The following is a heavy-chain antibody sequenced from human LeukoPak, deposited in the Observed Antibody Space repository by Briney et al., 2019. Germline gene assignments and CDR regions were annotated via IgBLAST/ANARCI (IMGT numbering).Heavy chain of an antibody. CDR3: ASATFYYDNSGRALDY. D-gene: IGHD3-22*01. V-gene: IGHV3-21*01. CDR2: INSRSSQI. Sequence: GGSLRPSCAASGLTFSTYSMNWVRQAPGKGLEWVSSINSRSSQIYYADSVKGRFTISRDNAKNSLYLQMNSLRAEDTAVYYCASATFYYDNSGRALDYWGQGTLVTVSS. J-gene: IGHJ4*02. CDR1: GLTFSTYS.